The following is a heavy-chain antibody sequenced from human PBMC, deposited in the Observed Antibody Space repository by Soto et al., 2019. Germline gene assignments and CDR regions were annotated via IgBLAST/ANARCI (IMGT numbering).Heavy chain of an antibody. J-gene: IGHJ4*02. V-gene: IGHV4-61*01. CDR1: AGYLERSIYF. CDR3: ARDRRYFYDSNGDSRIFYFDL. Sequence: NPSETLSLTCSVSAGYLERSIYFWNWIRQPPGKGLEWIGYIFYSGTTNSNPSVKSRVSISVDMSKNQISLNLRSATAADTAVYYCARDRRYFYDSNGDSRIFYFDLWGQGTLVTVSS. CDR2: IFYSGTT. D-gene: IGHD3-22*01.